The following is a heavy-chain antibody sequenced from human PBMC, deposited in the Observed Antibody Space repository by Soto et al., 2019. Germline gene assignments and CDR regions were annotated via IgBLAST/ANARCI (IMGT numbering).Heavy chain of an antibody. Sequence: QVQLVESGGGVVQPGRSLRLSCAASGFTFSTYAMHWVRQAPGKGLEWVAVISYDGSNKYYADSVKGRFTISRDNSKNTLYLQMNSLRAEDSAVYYCAQDWGGSGWSPLDYWGQGTLVTVSS. CDR3: AQDWGGSGWSPLDY. CDR2: ISYDGSNK. D-gene: IGHD6-19*01. CDR1: GFTFSTYA. J-gene: IGHJ4*02. V-gene: IGHV3-30*04.